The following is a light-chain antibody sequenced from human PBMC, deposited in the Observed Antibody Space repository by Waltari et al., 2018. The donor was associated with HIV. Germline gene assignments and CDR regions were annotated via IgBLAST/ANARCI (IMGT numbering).Light chain of an antibody. CDR3: AAWDDSLNAWV. CDR2: GNH. CDR1: SSNIGTNT. J-gene: IGLJ3*02. Sequence: QSVLTQPPSASGTPGQRVTISCSGSSSNIGTNTVNWYQQLPGSAPKFLMYGNHVRPSGVPDRFSGSKSGTSACLAISGLRSEEEADYYCAAWDDSLNAWVFGGGTKVTVL. V-gene: IGLV1-44*01.